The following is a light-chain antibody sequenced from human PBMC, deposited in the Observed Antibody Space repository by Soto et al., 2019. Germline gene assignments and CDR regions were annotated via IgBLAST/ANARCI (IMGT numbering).Light chain of an antibody. CDR3: QQYNSYPIT. J-gene: IGKJ5*01. V-gene: IGKV3-20*01. CDR1: QSVSNNY. CDR2: GAS. Sequence: EIVLKQSPVTLSLSPGERATLSCRASQSVSNNYLAWYQQKPDQAPRLXIYGASNRATGIPDRFSGSGSGTEFTLTISSLQPDDFATYYCQQYNSYPITFGQGTRLEI.